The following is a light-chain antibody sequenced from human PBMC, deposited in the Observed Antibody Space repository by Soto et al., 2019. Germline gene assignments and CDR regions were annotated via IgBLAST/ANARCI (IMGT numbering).Light chain of an antibody. J-gene: IGKJ4*01. V-gene: IGKV1-8*01. CDR1: QGISSY. CDR3: QQYYSYPLT. Sequence: AIRMTPSPSSFSASTGDRVTITCRASQGISSYLAWYQQKPGKAPKLLIYAASTLQSGVPSRFSGSGSGTDFTLTISCLQSEDFATYYCQQYYSYPLTFGGGTKVDI. CDR2: AAS.